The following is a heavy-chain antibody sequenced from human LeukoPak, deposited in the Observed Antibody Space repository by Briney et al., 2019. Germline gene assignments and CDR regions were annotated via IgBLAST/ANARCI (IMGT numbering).Heavy chain of an antibody. CDR1: GFTFSTYA. CDR2: VSGTGGRT. CDR3: ARGAYGDYDY. V-gene: IGHV3-23*01. D-gene: IGHD4-17*01. J-gene: IGHJ4*02. Sequence: GGSLRLSCAASGFTFSTYAVSWVRQAPGKGLEWVSVVSGTGGRTYYADSVKGRFTISRDNSKNTLYLQMNSLRAEDTAVYYCARGAYGDYDYWGQGTLVTVSS.